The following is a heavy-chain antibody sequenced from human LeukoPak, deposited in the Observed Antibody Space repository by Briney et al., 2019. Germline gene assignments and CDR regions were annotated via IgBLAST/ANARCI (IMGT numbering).Heavy chain of an antibody. CDR2: INWNGGST. CDR1: GFTFDDYG. CDR3: ARGGDSYGPFYYYMDV. V-gene: IGHV3-20*04. D-gene: IGHD5-18*01. Sequence: PGGSLRLYCAASGFTFDDYGMSWVRQAPGKGLEWVSGINWNGGSTGYADSVKGRFTISRDNAKNSLYLQMNSLRAEDTALYYCARGGDSYGPFYYYMDVWGKGTTVTVSS. J-gene: IGHJ6*03.